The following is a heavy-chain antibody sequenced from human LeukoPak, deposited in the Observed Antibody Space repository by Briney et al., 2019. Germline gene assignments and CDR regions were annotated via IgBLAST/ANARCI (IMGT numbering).Heavy chain of an antibody. CDR3: AKALYGAGSFVDY. CDR1: GFTFDDYA. Sequence: GRSLRLSCAASGFTFDDYAMQWVRQAPGKGLEWVSGISWNSGSIGYADSVKGRFTISRDNAKNSLFLQMNSLRAEDTALYYCAKALYGAGSFVDYWGQGTLVTVSS. V-gene: IGHV3-9*01. CDR2: ISWNSGSI. D-gene: IGHD3-10*01. J-gene: IGHJ4*02.